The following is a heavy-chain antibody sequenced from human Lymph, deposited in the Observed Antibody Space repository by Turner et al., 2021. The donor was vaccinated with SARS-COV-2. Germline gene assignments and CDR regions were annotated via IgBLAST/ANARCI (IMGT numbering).Heavy chain of an antibody. D-gene: IGHD6-19*01. J-gene: IGHJ4*02. CDR1: HDSVNSRFYF. CDR3: ARGSPQGWYVPVFDY. V-gene: IGHV4-39*01. CDR2: IYYSGST. Sequence: LPLQESVPGLVNTSETLSLPCTVSHDSVNSRFYFCVWIRQPPGKGLEWLGGIYYSGSTNYNPPLKDRVTIPVYTSKNQFTLKLSSVTAADTAVFYGARGSPQGWYVPVFDYWGQGTLVTVSS.